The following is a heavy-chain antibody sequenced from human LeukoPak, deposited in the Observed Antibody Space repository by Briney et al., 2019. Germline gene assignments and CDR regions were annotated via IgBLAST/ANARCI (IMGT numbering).Heavy chain of an antibody. D-gene: IGHD4-17*01. V-gene: IGHV4-38-2*02. J-gene: IGHJ5*02. CDR1: GYSISSGYY. CDR2: IYHSGST. Sequence: SETLSLTCTVSGYSISSGYYWGWIRQPPGKGLEWIGSIYHSGSTYYNPSLKSRVTISVDTSKNQFSLKLSSVTAADTAVYYCARDLVTDYGDYPSWFDPWGQGTLVTVSS. CDR3: ARDLVTDYGDYPSWFDP.